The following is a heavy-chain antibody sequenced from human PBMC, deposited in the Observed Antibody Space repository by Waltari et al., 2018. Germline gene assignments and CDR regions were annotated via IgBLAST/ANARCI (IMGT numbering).Heavy chain of an antibody. V-gene: IGHV4-59*01. D-gene: IGHD3-22*01. CDR2: IYYSGST. CDR3: ARDRPHYDSRGYYYSSTFEY. Sequence: QVQLQESGPGLVKPSETLSLTCTVSGGSLSSYYWRWIRQPPGKGLAWIGYIYYSGSTNENPSRKSRVSRSVDTSKNQFSMKLSYVTAADTDVYYCARDRPHYDSRGYYYSSTFEYWGQGTLGTVSS. J-gene: IGHJ4*02. CDR1: GGSLSSYY.